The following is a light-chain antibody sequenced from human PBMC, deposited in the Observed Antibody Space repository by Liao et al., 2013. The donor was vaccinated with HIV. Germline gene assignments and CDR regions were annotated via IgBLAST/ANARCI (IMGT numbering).Light chain of an antibody. CDR1: NIGGKS. J-gene: IGLJ2*01. Sequence: SFVLTQPPSVSVAPGKTARITCGGDNIGGKSVHWYRQKPGQAPVLVIYYDSDRPSGIPERFSGSNSGNTATLTISRVETGDEADYYCQVWDSDRDHPSVVFGGGTKLTVL. CDR3: QVWDSDRDHPSVV. V-gene: IGLV3-21*04. CDR2: YDS.